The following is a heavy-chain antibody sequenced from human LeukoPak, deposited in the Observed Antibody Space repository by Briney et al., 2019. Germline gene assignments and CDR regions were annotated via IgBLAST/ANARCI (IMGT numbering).Heavy chain of an antibody. CDR3: ASGGYCGGTSCYPNWFDP. V-gene: IGHV4-38-2*02. CDR1: GYSISSGYY. Sequence: PSETLSLTCTVPGYSISSGYYWGWIRQPPGKGLEWIGSIYHSGSTYYNPSLKSRVTISVDTSKNQFSLKLSSVTAADTAVYYCASGGYCGGTSCYPNWFDPWGQGTLVTVSS. J-gene: IGHJ5*02. D-gene: IGHD2-2*01. CDR2: IYHSGST.